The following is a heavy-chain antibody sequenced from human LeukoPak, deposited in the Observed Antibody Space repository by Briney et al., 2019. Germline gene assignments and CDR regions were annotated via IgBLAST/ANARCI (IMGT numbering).Heavy chain of an antibody. D-gene: IGHD2-15*01. CDR2: IYYSGST. J-gene: IGHJ4*02. V-gene: IGHV4-39*01. Sequence: SETLSLTCTVSGGSISNSSYYWGWIRQPPGKGLEWIGSIYYSGSTNYNPSLKSRVTISVDTSNNQFSLKLSSVTAADTAVYYCASPYCSGGSCYPQLGYYFDYWGQGTLVTVSS. CDR3: ASPYCSGGSCYPQLGYYFDY. CDR1: GGSISNSSYY.